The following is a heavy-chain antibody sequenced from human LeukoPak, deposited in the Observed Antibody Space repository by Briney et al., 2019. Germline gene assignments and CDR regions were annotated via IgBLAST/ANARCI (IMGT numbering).Heavy chain of an antibody. CDR3: ARAYYYGSGSYGLDY. CDR2: IYSSGST. V-gene: IGHV4-59*01. CDR1: GGSISSYY. Sequence: SETLSLTCTVSGGSISSYYWSWIRQPPGKGLEWIGYIYSSGSTNYNPSLKSRLTISVDASKNQFSLKLTSVTAADTAVYYCARAYYYGSGSYGLDYWGQGTLITVSS. D-gene: IGHD3-10*01. J-gene: IGHJ4*02.